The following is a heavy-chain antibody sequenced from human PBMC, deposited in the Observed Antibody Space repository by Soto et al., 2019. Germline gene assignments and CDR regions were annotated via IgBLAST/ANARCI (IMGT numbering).Heavy chain of an antibody. J-gene: IGHJ4*02. V-gene: IGHV1-18*01. CDR2: ISAYNGNT. Sequence: ASVKVSCKAPGYTFTSYGISWVRRAPGQGLEWMGWISAYNGNTNYAQKLQGRVTMTTDTSTSTAYMELRSLRSDDTAVYYCARDLSSGWDFDYWGQGSLVTVSS. CDR1: GYTFTSYG. D-gene: IGHD6-19*01. CDR3: ARDLSSGWDFDY.